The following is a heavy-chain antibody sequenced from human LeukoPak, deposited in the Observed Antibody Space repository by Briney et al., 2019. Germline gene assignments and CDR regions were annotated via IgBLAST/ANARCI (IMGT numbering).Heavy chain of an antibody. Sequence: GGSLRLSCAASGFTFSNYAMTWVRQAPGKGLEWVSAISGSGGTTYYADSVKGRFTISRDNSKNTLYLQMNSLRAEDTAVYYCAKDTCYFTYWGQGTLVTVSS. CDR2: ISGSGGTT. V-gene: IGHV3-23*01. CDR3: AKDTCYFTY. J-gene: IGHJ4*02. CDR1: GFTFSNYA.